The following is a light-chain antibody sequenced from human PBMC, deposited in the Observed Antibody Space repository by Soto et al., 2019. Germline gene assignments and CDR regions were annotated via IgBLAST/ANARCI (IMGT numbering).Light chain of an antibody. CDR1: QSVSSN. J-gene: IGKJ1*01. CDR2: GAS. Sequence: VMTQSPATLSVSPGDSATLSCRASQSVSSNLAWYQQKPGQAPRILIYGASTRATGIPDRLSGSGSGTEFNLTISRLQSEDFAVYYCQQYNKWPLTFGQGTKVDIK. CDR3: QQYNKWPLT. V-gene: IGKV3-15*01.